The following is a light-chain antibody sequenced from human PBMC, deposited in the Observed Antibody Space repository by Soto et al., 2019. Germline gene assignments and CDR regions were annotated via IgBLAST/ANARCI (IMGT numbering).Light chain of an antibody. CDR2: DTS. J-gene: IGKJ5*01. V-gene: IGKV3-15*01. CDR1: QGIGDT. CDR3: QQYSDLPMT. Sequence: EIVMTQSPATLPVSPGEGATLSCRASQGIGDTLAWYQQKPGQTPRLLIYDTSIRATGVPARFSGSRSGAEFTLTISRLEPEDFAVYFCQQYSDLPMTFGQGTRLEIK.